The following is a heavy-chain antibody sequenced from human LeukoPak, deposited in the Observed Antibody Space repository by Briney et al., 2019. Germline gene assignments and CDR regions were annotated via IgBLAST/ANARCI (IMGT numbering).Heavy chain of an antibody. CDR3: ARPMGASNNWFDP. J-gene: IGHJ5*02. Sequence: ASVTVSCKASGYTFTGYYMHWVRQAPGQGLEWMGWINPNSGGTNYAQNFQGRVTMTRDTSISTAYMELSRLRSDDTAVYYCARPMGASNNWFDPWGQGTLVTVSS. CDR2: INPNSGGT. CDR1: GYTFTGYY. D-gene: IGHD1-26*01. V-gene: IGHV1-2*02.